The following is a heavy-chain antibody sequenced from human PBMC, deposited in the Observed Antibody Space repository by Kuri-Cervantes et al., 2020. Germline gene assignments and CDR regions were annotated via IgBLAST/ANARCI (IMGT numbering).Heavy chain of an antibody. CDR2: ISSSSSYI. V-gene: IGHV3-21*04. CDR3: AKDPNGDYLGAFDT. J-gene: IGHJ3*02. D-gene: IGHD4-17*01. CDR1: GFTFSSYS. Sequence: GGSLRLSCAASGFTFSSYSMNWVRQAPGKGLEWVSSISSSSSYIYYADSVKGRFTISRDNAKNSLCLQMNSLRAEDTAVYYCAKDPNGDYLGAFDTWGQGTRVT.